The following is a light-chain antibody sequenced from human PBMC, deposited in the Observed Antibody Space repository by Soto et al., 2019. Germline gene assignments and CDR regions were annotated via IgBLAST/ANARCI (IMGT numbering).Light chain of an antibody. CDR2: GVS. CDR1: QSVTSN. J-gene: IGKJ4*01. Sequence: EIVLTQSPGTLSVSPGERATLSCRASQSVTSNLAWYQQKPGRAPRLLMYGVSTRATGIPARFGGSGSATEFTLTISSLQSEDFAVYYCQQYSQWPLTFGGGTKVDIK. V-gene: IGKV3-15*01. CDR3: QQYSQWPLT.